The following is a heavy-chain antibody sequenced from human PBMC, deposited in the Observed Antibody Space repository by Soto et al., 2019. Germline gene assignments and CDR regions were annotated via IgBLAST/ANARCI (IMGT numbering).Heavy chain of an antibody. CDR1: GGSFSGYY. J-gene: IGHJ6*03. V-gene: IGHV4-34*01. CDR2: INHSGST. D-gene: IGHD1-1*01. Sequence: QVQLQQWGAGLLKPSETLSLTCAVYGGSFSGYYWSWIRQPPGKGLEWIGEINHSGSTNYNPSLKSRVTISVDTSKNQFSLKLSSVTAADTAVYYCARGPPDNYYYYYYMDVWGKGTTVTVSS. CDR3: ARGPPDNYYYYYYMDV.